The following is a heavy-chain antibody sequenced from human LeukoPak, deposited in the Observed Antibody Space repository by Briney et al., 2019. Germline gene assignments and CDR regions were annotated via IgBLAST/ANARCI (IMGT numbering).Heavy chain of an antibody. CDR3: AREGPVAVAGLDY. CDR1: GYTFTGYY. Sequence: ASVKVSCKASGYTFTGYYVHWVRQAPGQGLEWMGWINPNSGGTNYAQNLQDRVTMTTDTSTSAAYMELRSLISDDTAVYYCAREGPVAVAGLDYWGQGTLVTVSS. J-gene: IGHJ4*02. D-gene: IGHD6-19*01. V-gene: IGHV1-2*02. CDR2: INPNSGGT.